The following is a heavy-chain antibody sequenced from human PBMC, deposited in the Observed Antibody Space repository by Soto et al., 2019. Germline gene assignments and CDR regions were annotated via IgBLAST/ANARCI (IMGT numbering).Heavy chain of an antibody. CDR3: ASSIAAAGLVYFQH. J-gene: IGHJ1*01. CDR2: ISYDGSNK. Sequence: GGSLRLSCAASGFTFSSYAMHWVRQAPGKGLEWVAVISYDGSNKYYADSVKGRFTISRDNSKNTLYLQMNSLRAEDTAVYYCASSIAAAGLVYFQHWGQGTLVTVSS. CDR1: GFTFSSYA. V-gene: IGHV3-30-3*01. D-gene: IGHD6-13*01.